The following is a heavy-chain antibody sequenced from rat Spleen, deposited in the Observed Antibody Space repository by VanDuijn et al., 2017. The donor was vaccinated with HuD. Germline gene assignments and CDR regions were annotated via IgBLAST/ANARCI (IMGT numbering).Heavy chain of an antibody. V-gene: IGHV5-7*01. CDR1: GFTFSDYY. CDR3: TRGGLYRY. D-gene: IGHD1-6*01. CDR2: ISHDGRST. Sequence: EVQLVESGGGLVQPGGSLKLSCAASGFTFSDYYMAWVRQAPTKGLEWVATISHDGRSTYYRDSVKGRFTISRDNAKSTLYLQMDSLRSEDTATYYCTRGGLYRYWGQGVRVTVSS. J-gene: IGHJ2*01.